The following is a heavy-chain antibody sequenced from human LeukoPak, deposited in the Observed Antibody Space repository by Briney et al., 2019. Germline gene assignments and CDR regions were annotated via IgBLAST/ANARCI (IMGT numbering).Heavy chain of an antibody. CDR1: GFTFRTFP. V-gene: IGHV3-30*01. D-gene: IGHD3-10*01. J-gene: IGHJ4*02. CDR2: IGNDGYNK. CDR3: AKRGIVIRAVIIVGFHKEAYYFDY. Sequence: YPGGSLRLSCAASGFTFRTFPMHWVRQAPGQGLQWVAVIGNDGYNKYYSDSVRGRFTISRDNSKNTLSLQMDSLTTEDTAVYFCAKRGIVIRAVIIVGFHKEAYYFDYWGQGALVTVSS.